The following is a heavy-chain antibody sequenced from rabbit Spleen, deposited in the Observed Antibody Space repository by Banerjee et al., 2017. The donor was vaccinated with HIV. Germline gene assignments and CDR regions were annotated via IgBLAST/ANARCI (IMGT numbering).Heavy chain of an antibody. CDR1: RFSFSSNYY. CDR3: ARDTVYATYAGFGHATLHYLDL. D-gene: IGHD6-1*01. V-gene: IGHV1S40*01. J-gene: IGHJ4*01. CDR2: IDATSSGST. Sequence: QSLEESGGDLVKPGASLTLTCTASRFSFSSNYYICWVRQAPGKGLEWIACIDATSSGSTYYASWAKGRVTISKTSSTTVTLQMTSLTAADTATYFCARDTVYATYAGFGHATLHYLDLWGQGTPGHRL.